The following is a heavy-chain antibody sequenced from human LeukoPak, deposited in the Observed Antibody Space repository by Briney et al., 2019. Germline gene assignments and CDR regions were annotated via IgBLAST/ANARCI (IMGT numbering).Heavy chain of an antibody. Sequence: PGGSLRLSCAADGFTFRSYGMDWVRQAPGKGREWVAVIWYDGSNKYYADSGKGRFTISRDNSTKTTYLQMNSLRDEDTAVYYWARAVRGLNWFDPWGQGTLVTVSS. CDR2: IWYDGSNK. CDR1: GFTFRSYG. V-gene: IGHV3-33*01. CDR3: ARAVRGLNWFDP. D-gene: IGHD3-16*01. J-gene: IGHJ5*02.